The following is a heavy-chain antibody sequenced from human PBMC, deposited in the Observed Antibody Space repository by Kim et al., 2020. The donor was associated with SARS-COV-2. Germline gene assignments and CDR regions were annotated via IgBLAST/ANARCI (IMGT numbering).Heavy chain of an antibody. D-gene: IGHD6-19*01. V-gene: IGHV4-34*01. CDR3: ARGIAVAGRTSWFDP. J-gene: IGHJ5*02. Sequence: SETLSLTCAVYGGSFSGYYWSWIRQPPGKGLEWIGEINHSGSTNYNPSLKSRVTISVDTSKNQFSLKLSSVTAADTAVHYCARGIAVAGRTSWFDPWGQGTLVTVSS. CDR2: INHSGST. CDR1: GGSFSGYY.